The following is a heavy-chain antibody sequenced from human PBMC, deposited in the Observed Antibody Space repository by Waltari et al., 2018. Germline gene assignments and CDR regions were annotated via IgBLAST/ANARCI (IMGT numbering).Heavy chain of an antibody. J-gene: IGHJ6*02. CDR2: INTEGSST. CDR3: ARDRVTVDYGMDV. D-gene: IGHD6-19*01. V-gene: IGHV3-74*01. Sequence: EVQLVESGGGLVQPGGSLRLSCAATGFTFSSYWMDWVRQAPGKGLVWVTHINTEGSSTTYAASVKGRFTLSRDNAKNTLYLQMNSLGAEDTAVYYCARDRVTVDYGMDVWGQGTTVIVSS. CDR1: GFTFSSYW.